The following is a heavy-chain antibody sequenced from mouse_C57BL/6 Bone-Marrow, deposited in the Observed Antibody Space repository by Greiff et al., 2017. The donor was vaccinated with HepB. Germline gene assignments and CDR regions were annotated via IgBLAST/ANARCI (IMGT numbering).Heavy chain of an antibody. CDR1: GFTFSDYG. V-gene: IGHV5-17*01. J-gene: IGHJ3*01. CDR2: ISSGSSTI. D-gene: IGHD2-3*01. CDR3: RRTHDGYYEFAY. Sequence: DVKLVESGGGLVKPGGSLKLSCAASGFTFSDYGMHWVRQTPEKGLEWVAYISSGSSTIYYADTVKGRITISRDNAKNTLFLQMTSLRSEDTAVYYCRRTHDGYYEFAYWGQGTLVTVSA.